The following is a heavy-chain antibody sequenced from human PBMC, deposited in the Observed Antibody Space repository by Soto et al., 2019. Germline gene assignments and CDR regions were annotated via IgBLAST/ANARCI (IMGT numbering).Heavy chain of an antibody. CDR2: INIDGSST. V-gene: IGHV3-74*01. CDR3: ARSRDGYNFVGDC. D-gene: IGHD2-21*01. Sequence: EVQLVESGGGLVQPGGSLRLSCAASGFTLSSYWMHWVRQAPGKGLVWISRINIDGSSTSYADSVKGRFTISRDNAKNTLYLQVNSLRAENMAVYYCARSRDGYNFVGDCWGQGTLVNVSS. J-gene: IGHJ4*02. CDR1: GFTLSSYW.